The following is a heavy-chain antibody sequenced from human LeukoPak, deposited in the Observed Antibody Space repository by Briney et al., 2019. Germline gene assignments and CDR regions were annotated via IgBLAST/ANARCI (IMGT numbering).Heavy chain of an antibody. CDR3: AKGRGSYYYYAMDV. D-gene: IGHD2-15*01. Sequence: GGSLRLSCAASGFTFTSSVMHWVRQAPGKGLEWVATISFEGSNKYFADSVKGRFTISRDNSKDTLWLQMNSLRAEDTAVYYCAKGRGSYYYYAMDVWGQGTTVTVSS. CDR1: GFTFTSSV. J-gene: IGHJ6*02. CDR2: ISFEGSNK. V-gene: IGHV3-30*18.